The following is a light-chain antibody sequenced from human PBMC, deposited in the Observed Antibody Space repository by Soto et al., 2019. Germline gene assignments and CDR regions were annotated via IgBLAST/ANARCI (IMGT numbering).Light chain of an antibody. J-gene: IGKJ1*01. CDR3: QQYNNSPQWM. CDR2: GAS. V-gene: IGKV3-15*01. CDR1: RSVSSN. Sequence: EIVMTQSPATLSVSPGERATLSCRASRSVSSNLALYQHTSGQAPRLLIYGASTRSAGVPARFSGSGSGAECPLTISSLHSEDLAVYYCQQYNNSPQWMFGQGTKVEIK.